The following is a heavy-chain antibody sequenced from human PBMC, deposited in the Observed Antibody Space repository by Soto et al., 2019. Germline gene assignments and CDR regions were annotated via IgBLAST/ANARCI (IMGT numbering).Heavy chain of an antibody. CDR1: GFTFSNAW. J-gene: IGHJ4*02. CDR2: IKSKTDGGTT. CDR3: TTGRNVLRYFDWLFEFDY. Sequence: GGSLRLSCAVSGFTFSNAWMNWVRQAPGKGLEWVGRIKSKTDGGTTDYAVPVKGRFTISRDDSKNTLYLQMNSLKTEDTAVYYCTTGRNVLRYFDWLFEFDYWGQGTLVTVSS. V-gene: IGHV3-15*07. D-gene: IGHD3-9*01.